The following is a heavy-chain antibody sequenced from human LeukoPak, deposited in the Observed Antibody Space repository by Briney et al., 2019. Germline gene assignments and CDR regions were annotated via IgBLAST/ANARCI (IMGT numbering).Heavy chain of an antibody. V-gene: IGHV3-23*01. J-gene: IGHJ6*02. Sequence: AGGSLRLSCAASGFTFSSYAMSWVRQAPGKGLEWVSAISGSGGSTYYADSVKGRFTISRDNSKNTLYLQMNSLRAEDTAVYYCAMEYCSSTCCYWYYYYGMDVWGQGTTVTVSS. D-gene: IGHD2-2*01. CDR3: AMEYCSSTCCYWYYYYGMDV. CDR2: ISGSGGST. CDR1: GFTFSSYA.